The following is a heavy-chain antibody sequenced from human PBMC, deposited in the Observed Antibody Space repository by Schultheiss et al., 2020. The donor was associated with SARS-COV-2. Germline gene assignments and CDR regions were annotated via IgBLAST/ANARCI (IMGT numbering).Heavy chain of an antibody. CDR1: RFTFGDYA. CDR2: IRSKAYGGTT. J-gene: IGHJ6*02. V-gene: IGHV3-49*03. Sequence: GGSLRLSCTASRFTFGDYAMSWFRQAPGKGLEWVGFIRSKAYGGTTEYAASVKGRFTISRDDSKSIAYLQMNSLKTEDTAVYYCTRDKGGWNDWYYYNGMDVWGQGTTVTVSS. CDR3: TRDKGGWNDWYYYNGMDV. D-gene: IGHD1-1*01.